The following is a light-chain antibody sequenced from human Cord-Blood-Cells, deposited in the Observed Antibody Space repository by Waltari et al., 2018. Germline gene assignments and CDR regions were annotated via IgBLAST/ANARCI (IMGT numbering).Light chain of an antibody. CDR2: EVS. V-gene: IGLV2-23*02. J-gene: IGLJ1*01. Sequence: QSALPQPASVSGSPGQSITISCTGTSSDVGSYNLVPWYQQHPGKAPKLMIYEVSKRPSGVSNRFSGSKSGNTASLTISGLQAEDEADYYCCSYAGSSTFYVFGTGTKVTVL. CDR1: SSDVGSYNL. CDR3: CSYAGSSTFYV.